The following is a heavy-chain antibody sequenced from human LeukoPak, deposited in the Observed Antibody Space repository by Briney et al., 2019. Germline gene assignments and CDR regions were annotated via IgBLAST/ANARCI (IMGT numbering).Heavy chain of an antibody. CDR1: GVSISSGGYS. J-gene: IGHJ5*02. Sequence: PSETLSLTCAVSGVSISSGGYSWSWIRQPPGKGLEWIGYIYHSGSTYYNPSLKSRVTISVDRSKNQFSLKLSSVTAADTAVYYCARGGGDSYGYWYWFDPWGQGTLVTVSP. CDR2: IYHSGST. V-gene: IGHV4-30-2*01. CDR3: ARGGGDSYGYWYWFDP. D-gene: IGHD5-18*01.